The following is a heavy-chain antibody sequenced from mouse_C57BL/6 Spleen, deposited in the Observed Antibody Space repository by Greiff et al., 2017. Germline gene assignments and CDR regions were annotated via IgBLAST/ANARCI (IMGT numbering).Heavy chain of an antibody. CDR2: IDPSDSET. CDR3: AREGTVTFSWFAY. Sequence: QVQLQQPGAELVRPGSSVKLSCKASGYTFTSYWMHWVKQRPIQGLEWIGNIDPSDSETHYNQKFKDKATLTVYKSSSTAYMQLSSLTSEDSAVYYCAREGTVTFSWFAYWGQGTLVTVSA. V-gene: IGHV1-52*01. D-gene: IGHD3-3*01. CDR1: GYTFTSYW. J-gene: IGHJ3*01.